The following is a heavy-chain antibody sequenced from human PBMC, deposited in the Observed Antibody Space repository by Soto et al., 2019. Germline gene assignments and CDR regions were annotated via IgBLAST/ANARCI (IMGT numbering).Heavy chain of an antibody. CDR2: INWNGGSK. D-gene: IGHD6-19*01. V-gene: IGHV3-20*04. CDR1: GFTFDEYA. J-gene: IGHJ4*02. CDR3: ARVGKWLAPNEFDY. Sequence: GGSLRLSCAASGFTFDEYALTWVRQAPGKGLEWVAGINWNGGSKGYADSVKGRFTISRDNAKNTLYLQMNSLRAEDTAVYYCARVGKWLAPNEFDYWGQGTLVTVSS.